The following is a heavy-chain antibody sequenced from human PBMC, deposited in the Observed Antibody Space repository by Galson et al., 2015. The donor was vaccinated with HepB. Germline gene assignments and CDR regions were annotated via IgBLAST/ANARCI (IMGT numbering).Heavy chain of an antibody. V-gene: IGHV3-74*01. CDR2: INSDGSST. D-gene: IGHD3-22*01. Sequence: SLRLSCAASGFTFSSYWMHWVRQAPGKGLVWVSRINSDGSSTSYADSVKGRFTISRDNAKNTLYLQMNSLRAEDTAVYYCARGSLVVPNLFDYWGQGTLVTVSS. CDR1: GFTFSSYW. J-gene: IGHJ4*02. CDR3: ARGSLVVPNLFDY.